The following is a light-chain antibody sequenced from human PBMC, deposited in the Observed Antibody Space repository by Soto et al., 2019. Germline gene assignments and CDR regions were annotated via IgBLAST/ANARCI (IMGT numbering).Light chain of an antibody. V-gene: IGLV1-44*01. CDR1: SSNIGSNT. CDR2: TNN. J-gene: IGLJ1*01. CDR3: AAWDDSLSGLYV. Sequence: QSVLTQPPSASGTPGQRVIISCSGSSSNIGSNTVNWYQQLPGTAPRLLIYTNNQRPSGVPDRFSGSKSGTSASLAISGLQSDDEADYSCAAWDDSLSGLYVFGTGTKVTVL.